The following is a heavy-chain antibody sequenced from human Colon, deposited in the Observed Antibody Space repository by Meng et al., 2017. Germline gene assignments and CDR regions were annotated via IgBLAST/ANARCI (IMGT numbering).Heavy chain of an antibody. J-gene: IGHJ4*02. D-gene: IGHD5-24*01. CDR1: GYTFTNHA. CDR2: MNAGSGHT. Sequence: QVHLVQSGAEVKRPGASVKVSCKASGYTFTNHAVHWVRQAPGQKFEWMGWMNAGSGHTQYSQKFQGRVTITRDTSATTDYMEVSSLRSEDTAVYYCARDRMFDGYTKIDSWGQGALVTVSS. V-gene: IGHV1-3*01. CDR3: ARDRMFDGYTKIDS.